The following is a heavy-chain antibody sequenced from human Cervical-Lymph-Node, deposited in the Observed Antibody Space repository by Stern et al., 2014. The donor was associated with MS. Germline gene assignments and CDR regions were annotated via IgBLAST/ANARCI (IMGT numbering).Heavy chain of an antibody. D-gene: IGHD2-15*01. CDR1: GFIFSSYA. CDR2: LSNEGSKQ. J-gene: IGHJ4*02. V-gene: IGHV3-30-3*01. Sequence: VQLVESGGGVVQPGRSLRLSCAASGFIFSSYAMHWVRQAPGKGLDWVAFLSNEGSKQFYADSVKGRFTISRDNSNNTLYLQMNSLRPEDTAVYYCARDTCRGGGCYFRYWGQAILITVSS. CDR3: ARDTCRGGGCYFRY.